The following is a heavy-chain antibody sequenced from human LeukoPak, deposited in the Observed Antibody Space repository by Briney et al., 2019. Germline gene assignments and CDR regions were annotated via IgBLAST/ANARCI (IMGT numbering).Heavy chain of an antibody. D-gene: IGHD3-16*01. CDR1: SYSISSGYY. J-gene: IGHJ4*02. Sequence: ASETLSLTCAVSSYSISSGYYWGWIRQPPGKGLEWIGSIYHSGSTYYNPSLKSRVTILVDTSKNQFSLKLSSVTAADTAVHYCARRGGSRYFDYWGQGTLVTVSS. CDR2: IYHSGST. V-gene: IGHV4-38-2*01. CDR3: ARRGGSRYFDY.